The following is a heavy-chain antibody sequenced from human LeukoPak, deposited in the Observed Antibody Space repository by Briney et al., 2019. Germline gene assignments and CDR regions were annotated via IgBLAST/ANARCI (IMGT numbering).Heavy chain of an antibody. V-gene: IGHV3-48*03. D-gene: IGHD6-13*01. CDR3: ARGVYSSSWPYTDY. CDR1: GFTFSSYE. J-gene: IGHJ4*02. CDR2: ISSSGSTI. Sequence: GGSLRLSCAASGFTFSSYEMNWVRQAPGKGLEWVSYISSSGSTIYYTDSVKGRFTISRDNAKNSLYLQMNSLRAEDTAVYYCARGVYSSSWPYTDYWGQGTLVTVSS.